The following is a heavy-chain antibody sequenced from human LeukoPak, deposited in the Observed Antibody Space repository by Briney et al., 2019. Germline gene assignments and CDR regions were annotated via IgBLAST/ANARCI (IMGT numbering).Heavy chain of an antibody. CDR3: ARGDAYALNY. V-gene: IGHV3-74*01. Sequence: GGSLRLSCAASGFTFSSYWMHWVRQAPGKGLVWVSRINSDGSTTAYADSVKGRSTISRDNAKNTLYLQMNSLRAEDTAVYYCARGDAYALNYWGQGTLVTVSS. J-gene: IGHJ4*02. CDR2: INSDGSTT. D-gene: IGHD2-2*01. CDR1: GFTFSSYW.